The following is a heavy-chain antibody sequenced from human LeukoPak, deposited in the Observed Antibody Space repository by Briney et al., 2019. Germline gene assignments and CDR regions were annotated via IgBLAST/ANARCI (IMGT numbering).Heavy chain of an antibody. Sequence: GGSLRLSCAASGFTFSSYAMSWVRQASGKGLEWVSAISGSGGSRYYADSVKVRFTISRDNSKNTLYLQMNSLRAEDTAVYYCAKFGGRYYYDSSGYYYFDYWGQGTLVTVSS. V-gene: IGHV3-23*01. CDR1: GFTFSSYA. CDR2: ISGSGGSR. CDR3: AKFGGRYYYDSSGYYYFDY. D-gene: IGHD3-22*01. J-gene: IGHJ4*02.